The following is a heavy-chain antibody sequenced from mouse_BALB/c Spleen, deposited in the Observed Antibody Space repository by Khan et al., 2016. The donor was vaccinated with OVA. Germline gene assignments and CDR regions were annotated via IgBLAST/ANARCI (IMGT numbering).Heavy chain of an antibody. J-gene: IGHJ2*01. V-gene: IGHV1S56*01. Sequence: QIQLVQSGPELVRPGASVKMSCKASGYTLTSYYIHWVKQRPGQGLEWIGWIYPVDGSSKYTEKFKGKSTLTADKSSSTAYMLLSSLTSEDSAIYFCARGYYGYLDYWGQGTTLTVSS. D-gene: IGHD1-1*01. CDR1: GYTLTSYY. CDR2: IYPVDGSS. CDR3: ARGYYGYLDY.